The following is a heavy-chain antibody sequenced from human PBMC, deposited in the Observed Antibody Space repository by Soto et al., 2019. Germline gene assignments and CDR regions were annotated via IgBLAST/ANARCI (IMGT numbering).Heavy chain of an antibody. CDR2: ISSSSTI. V-gene: IGHV3-48*01. J-gene: IGHJ6*03. CDR1: GFTFSSYS. CDR3: AITPRLNMDV. Sequence: GGSLRLSCAASGFTFSSYSMNWVRQAPGKGLEWVSYISSSSTIYYADSVKGRFTISRDNAKNSLYLQMNSLRAEDTAVYYCAITPRLNMDVWGKGTTVTVSS.